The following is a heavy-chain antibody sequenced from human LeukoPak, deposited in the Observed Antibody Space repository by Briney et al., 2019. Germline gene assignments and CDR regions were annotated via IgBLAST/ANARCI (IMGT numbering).Heavy chain of an antibody. J-gene: IGHJ5*02. CDR3: ARSYDFWSGPPFGP. D-gene: IGHD3-3*01. V-gene: IGHV1-2*02. CDR2: INPNSGGT. CDR1: GYTFTGHY. Sequence: GASVKVSCKASGYTFTGHYMHWVRQAPGQGLEWMGWINPNSGGTKYAQKFQGRVTLTRDTSISTAYMELSRLRCDDTAVYYCARSYDFWSGPPFGPWGQGTLVTVSS.